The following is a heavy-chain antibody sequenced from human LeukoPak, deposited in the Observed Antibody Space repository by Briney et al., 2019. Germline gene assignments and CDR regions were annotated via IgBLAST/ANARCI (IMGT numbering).Heavy chain of an antibody. D-gene: IGHD4-17*01. CDR2: INPSGGST. CDR1: GYTFTSYY. Sequence: ASVKVSCKASGYTFTSYYMHWMRQAPGQGLEWMGIINPSGGSTSYAQKFQGRVTMTRDTSTSTVYMELSSLRSEDTAVYYCARVGGDYVFDYWGQGTLVTVSS. J-gene: IGHJ4*02. CDR3: ARVGGDYVFDY. V-gene: IGHV1-46*01.